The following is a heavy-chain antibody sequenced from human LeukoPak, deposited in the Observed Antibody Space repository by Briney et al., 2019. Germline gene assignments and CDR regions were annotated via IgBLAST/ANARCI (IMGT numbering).Heavy chain of an antibody. D-gene: IGHD6-13*01. CDR2: ISGSGGST. V-gene: IGHV3-23*01. CDR1: GFTFSSYA. CDR3: AKDFSSSPTHYYYYMDV. Sequence: GVLRLSCAASGFTFSSYAMSWVRQAPGKGLEWVSAISGSGGSTYYADSVKGRFTISRDNSKNTLYLQMNSLRAEDTAVYYCAKDFSSSPTHYYYYMDVWGKGTTVTVSS. J-gene: IGHJ6*03.